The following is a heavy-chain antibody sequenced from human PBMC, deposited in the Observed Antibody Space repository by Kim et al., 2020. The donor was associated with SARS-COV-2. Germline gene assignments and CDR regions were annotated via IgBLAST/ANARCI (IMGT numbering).Heavy chain of an antibody. D-gene: IGHD6-19*01. CDR2: INTNTGNP. V-gene: IGHV7-4-1*02. CDR1: GYTFTSYA. J-gene: IGHJ6*02. Sequence: ASVKVSCKASGYTFTSYAMNWVRQAPGQGLEWMGWINTNTGNPTYAQGFTGRFVFSLDTSVSTAYLQISSLKAEDTAVYYCAREDHSSGPTYGKYYYYYGMDVWGQGTTVTVSS. CDR3: AREDHSSGPTYGKYYYYYGMDV.